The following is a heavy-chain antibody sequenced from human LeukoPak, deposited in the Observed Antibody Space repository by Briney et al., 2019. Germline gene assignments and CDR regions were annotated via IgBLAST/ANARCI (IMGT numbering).Heavy chain of an antibody. CDR2: ISYDGSNK. J-gene: IGHJ4*02. CDR3: ARDGSRRNNGSGSRYFDY. V-gene: IGHV3-30-3*01. CDR1: GFTFSSYA. D-gene: IGHD3-10*01. Sequence: GRSLRLSCAASGFTFSSYAMHRVRQAPGKGLEWVAVISYDGSNKYYADSVKGRFTISRDNSKNTLYLQTNSLRAEDTAVYYCARDGSRRNNGSGSRYFDYWGQGTLVTVSS.